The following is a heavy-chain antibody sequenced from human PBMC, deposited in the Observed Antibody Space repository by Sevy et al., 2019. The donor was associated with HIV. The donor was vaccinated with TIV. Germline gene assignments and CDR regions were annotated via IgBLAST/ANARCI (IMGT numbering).Heavy chain of an antibody. CDR1: GFSFSGYV. Sequence: GGSLRLSCAASGFSFSGYVMNWVRQAPGKGLEWVSSISGRESSTYYADSVRGRFIISRDNSENTLYLQMNGLRAEDTAVYYCAKVTPWELLAAHDAFDVWGQGTMVTVSS. J-gene: IGHJ3*01. D-gene: IGHD1-26*01. CDR3: AKVTPWELLAAHDAFDV. V-gene: IGHV3-23*01. CDR2: ISGRESST.